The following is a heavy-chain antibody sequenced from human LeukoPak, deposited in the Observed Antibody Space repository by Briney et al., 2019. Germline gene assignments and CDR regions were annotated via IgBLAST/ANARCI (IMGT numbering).Heavy chain of an antibody. V-gene: IGHV3-30-3*01. D-gene: IGHD6-19*01. CDR1: GFTFSSYA. CDR3: ARAVAGWVDAFDI. Sequence: GRSLRLSCAASGFTFSSYAMHWVRQAPGKGLEWVAVISYDGSNKYYADSVKGRFTISRDNSKNTLYLQMNSLRAEDTAVYYCARAVAGWVDAFDIWGQGTMVTVSS. CDR2: ISYDGSNK. J-gene: IGHJ3*02.